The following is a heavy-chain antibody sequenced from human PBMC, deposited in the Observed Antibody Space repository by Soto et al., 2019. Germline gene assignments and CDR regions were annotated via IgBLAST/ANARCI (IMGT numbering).Heavy chain of an antibody. CDR1: GFTFSSYV. D-gene: IGHD1-1*01. CDR3: ARTPNWYYFDY. J-gene: IGHJ4*02. CDR2: ISYDGSNK. V-gene: IGHV3-30-3*01. Sequence: QVQLVESGGGVVQPGRSLRLSCAASGFTFSSYVMHWVRQAPGKGLEWVAVISYDGSNKYYADSVKGRFTISRDNSKNTLYLQMHSLRAEDTAVYYCARTPNWYYFDYWGQGTLVPVSS.